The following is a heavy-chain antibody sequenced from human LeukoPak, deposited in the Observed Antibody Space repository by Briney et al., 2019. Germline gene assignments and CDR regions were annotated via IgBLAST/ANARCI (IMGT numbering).Heavy chain of an antibody. CDR1: GGSMSSYY. J-gene: IGHJ2*01. CDR3: ARLSYESIFGVVIPYWYFDL. CDR2: IYYSGST. Sequence: PSETLSLTCTVSGGSMSSYYWTWIRQPPGKGLEWIGSIYYSGSTYYNPSLKSRVTISVDTSKNQFSLKLSSVTAADTAVYYCARLSYESIFGVVIPYWYFDLWGRGTLVTVSS. D-gene: IGHD3-3*01. V-gene: IGHV4-59*05.